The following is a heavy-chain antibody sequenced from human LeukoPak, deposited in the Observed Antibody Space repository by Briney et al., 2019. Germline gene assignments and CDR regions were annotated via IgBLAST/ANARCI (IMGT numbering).Heavy chain of an antibody. D-gene: IGHD1-26*01. J-gene: IGHJ4*02. V-gene: IGHV3-64*01. Sequence: PGGSLRLSCVASGFTFSSYAMHWVRQAPGKGLEYVSAISSNGGSTYYANSVKGRFTISRDNSKNTLYLQMGSLRAGDTAVYYCARDGEGGSYDYWGQGTLVTVSS. CDR3: ARDGEGGSYDY. CDR1: GFTFSSYA. CDR2: ISSNGGST.